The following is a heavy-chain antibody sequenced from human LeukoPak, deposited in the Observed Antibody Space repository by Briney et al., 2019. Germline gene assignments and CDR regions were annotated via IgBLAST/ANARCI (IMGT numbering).Heavy chain of an antibody. D-gene: IGHD3-22*01. V-gene: IGHV5-51*01. J-gene: IGHJ4*02. CDR2: IYPGDSDT. Sequence: EESLKISCKGSGYSFTSYWIGWVRQMPGKGLEWMGIIYPGDSDTRYSPSFQGQVTISADKSISTAYLQWSSLKASDTAMYYCARRMGPYYYDSSGYYPLDYWGQGTLVTVSS. CDR1: GYSFTSYW. CDR3: ARRMGPYYYDSSGYYPLDY.